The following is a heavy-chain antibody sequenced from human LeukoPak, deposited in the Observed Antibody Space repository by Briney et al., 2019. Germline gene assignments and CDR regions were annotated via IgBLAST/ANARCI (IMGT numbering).Heavy chain of an antibody. D-gene: IGHD1-26*01. V-gene: IGHV3-21*01. Sequence: GGSLRLSCAASGFTFSSYSMNWVRQAPGKGLEWVSSISSSSSYIYYGDSVKGRFTISRDNAKNSLYLQMNSLRAEDTAVYYCARDRAGSFDYWGQGTLVTVSS. CDR1: GFTFSSYS. J-gene: IGHJ4*02. CDR3: ARDRAGSFDY. CDR2: ISSSSSYI.